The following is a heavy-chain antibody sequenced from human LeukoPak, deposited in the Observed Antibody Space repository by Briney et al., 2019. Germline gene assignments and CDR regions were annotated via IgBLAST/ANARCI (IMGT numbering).Heavy chain of an antibody. D-gene: IGHD3-16*01. CDR1: GGSFTSFY. J-gene: IGHJ4*02. V-gene: IGHV4-59*01. CDR2: IFYSGST. CDR3: ARADYDYIWGSFGYFDF. Sequence: SETLSLTCTVSGGSFTSFYWSWIRQPPGKGPEWIGYIFYSGSTNFNPPLKSRVTMSVDTSKNQFSLKLSSVTAADTAVYYCARADYDYIWGSFGYFDFWGQRTLVTVSS.